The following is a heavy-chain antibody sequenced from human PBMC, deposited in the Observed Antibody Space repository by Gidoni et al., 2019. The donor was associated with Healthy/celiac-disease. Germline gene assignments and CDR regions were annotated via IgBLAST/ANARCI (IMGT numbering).Heavy chain of an antibody. J-gene: IGHJ6*02. CDR1: GYTFTSYG. CDR2: ISAYNGNT. CDR3: AREWYCSSTSCYKGVYYYGMDV. D-gene: IGHD2-2*02. Sequence: QVQLVQSGAEVKKPGASVKVSCKASGYTFTSYGISWVRQAPGQGLEWMGWISAYNGNTNYAQKLQGRVTMTTDTSTSTAYMELRSLRSDDTAVYYCAREWYCSSTSCYKGVYYYGMDVWGQGTTVTVSS. V-gene: IGHV1-18*01.